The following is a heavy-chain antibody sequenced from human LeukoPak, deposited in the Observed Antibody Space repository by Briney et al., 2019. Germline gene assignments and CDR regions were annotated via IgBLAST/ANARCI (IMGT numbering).Heavy chain of an antibody. Sequence: ASVKVSCKASGYTFTSYAMHWVRQAPGQRLDWMRWINAGNSNTKYSQKFQGRVTITRDTSASTAYMELSSLRSEDTAVYYCATCGITGTTPLDYWGQGTLVTVSS. CDR1: GYTFTSYA. CDR3: ATCGITGTTPLDY. V-gene: IGHV1-3*01. J-gene: IGHJ4*02. CDR2: INAGNSNT. D-gene: IGHD1/OR15-1a*01.